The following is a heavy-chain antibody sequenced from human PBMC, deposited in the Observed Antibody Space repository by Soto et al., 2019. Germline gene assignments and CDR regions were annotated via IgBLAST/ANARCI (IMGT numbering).Heavy chain of an antibody. Sequence: QVQLQQWGAGLLKPSETLSLTCAVYGGSFSGYYWSWIRQPPGKGLEWIGEINHSGSTNYNPSHKSRVTISVDTSKNQFSLKLRSVTAADTAVYYCARVYDSSGYGWFDPWGQGTLVTVSS. J-gene: IGHJ5*02. CDR3: ARVYDSSGYGWFDP. D-gene: IGHD3-22*01. V-gene: IGHV4-34*01. CDR2: INHSGST. CDR1: GGSFSGYY.